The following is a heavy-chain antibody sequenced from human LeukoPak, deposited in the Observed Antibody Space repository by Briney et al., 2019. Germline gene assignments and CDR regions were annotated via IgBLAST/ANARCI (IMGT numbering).Heavy chain of an antibody. D-gene: IGHD1-20*01. Sequence: SETLSLTCVVYGGSFSGYYWSWIRQPAGKGLEWIGRIYTSGSTNYNPSLKSRVTISVDTSKNQFSLKLSSVTAADTAVYYCARGDNWNGGFDPWGQGTLVTVSS. V-gene: IGHV4-59*10. CDR3: ARGDNWNGGFDP. J-gene: IGHJ5*02. CDR1: GGSFSGYY. CDR2: IYTSGST.